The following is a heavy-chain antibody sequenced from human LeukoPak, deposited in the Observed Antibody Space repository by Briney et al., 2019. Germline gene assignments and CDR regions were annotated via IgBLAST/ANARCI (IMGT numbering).Heavy chain of an antibody. D-gene: IGHD3-10*01. CDR3: AREVLLWFGELTNWFDP. Sequence: SETLSLTCTVSGGSISSYYWSWIRQPAGKGLEWIGRIYTSGSTNYNPSLKSRVTISVDTSKNQFSLKLSSVTAADTAVYYCAREVLLWFGELTNWFDPWGQGTLVTVSS. V-gene: IGHV4-4*07. J-gene: IGHJ5*02. CDR2: IYTSGST. CDR1: GGSISSYY.